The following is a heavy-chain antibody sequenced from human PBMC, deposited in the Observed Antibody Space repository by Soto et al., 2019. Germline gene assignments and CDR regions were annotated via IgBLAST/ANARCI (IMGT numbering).Heavy chain of an antibody. CDR3: ARYDFGTFDN. D-gene: IGHD4-17*01. J-gene: IGHJ4*02. V-gene: IGHV4-4*02. CDR1: GDSVSSSFW. CDR2: IYHTETT. Sequence: ETLSLTCAVSGDSVSSSFWWTWVRQPPGKGLEWIGEIYHTETTNYAPSLKSQVTISLDKSMNQFSLRFNSVTPADTAVYYCARYDFGTFDNWGQGIRVTVSS.